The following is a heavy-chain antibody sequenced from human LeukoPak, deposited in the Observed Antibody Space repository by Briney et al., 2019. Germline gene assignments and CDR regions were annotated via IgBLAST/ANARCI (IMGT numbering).Heavy chain of an antibody. CDR1: GFTFSTFG. CDR2: LSGNGLKT. CDR3: AKDLHWGFDY. V-gene: IGHV3-23*01. Sequence: GGSLRLSCVASGFTFSTFGMSWVRQAPGKGLEWVSALSGNGLKTYYADSVKGRFTISRDNFRTTLYLQMTSLRVEDTAMNYCAKDLHWGFDYWGQGVLVTVSS. J-gene: IGHJ4*02. D-gene: IGHD7-27*01.